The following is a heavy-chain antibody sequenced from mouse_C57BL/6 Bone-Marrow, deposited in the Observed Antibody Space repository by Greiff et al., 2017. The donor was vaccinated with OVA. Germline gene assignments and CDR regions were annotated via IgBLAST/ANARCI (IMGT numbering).Heavy chain of an antibody. J-gene: IGHJ4*01. D-gene: IGHD1-1*01. CDR2: ISSGGSYT. CDR1: GFTFSSYG. Sequence: EVQLQESGGDLVKPGGSLKLSCAASGFTFSSYGMSWVRQTPDKRLEWVATISSGGSYTYYPDSVKGRFTISRDNAKNTLYLQMSSLKSEDTAMYYCARQAATVVAFYAMDYWGQGTSVTVSS. V-gene: IGHV5-6*01. CDR3: ARQAATVVAFYAMDY.